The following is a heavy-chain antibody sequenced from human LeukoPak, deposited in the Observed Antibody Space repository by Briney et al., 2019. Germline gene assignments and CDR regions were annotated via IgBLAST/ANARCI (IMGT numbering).Heavy chain of an antibody. CDR2: IYYSGST. CDR3: ARVFYDSRPGAFDI. Sequence: SETLSLTCTVSGGSISGFYWSGIRQPPGKGLECIGYIYYSGSTKYNPSLKSRVTISDGTSKNQLSLKLSSVTAADTAVYYCARVFYDSRPGAFDIGGQGTMVTVSS. CDR1: GGSISGFY. J-gene: IGHJ3*02. V-gene: IGHV4-59*01. D-gene: IGHD3-22*01.